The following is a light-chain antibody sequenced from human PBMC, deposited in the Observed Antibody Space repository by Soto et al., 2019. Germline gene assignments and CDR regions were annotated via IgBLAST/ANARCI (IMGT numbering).Light chain of an antibody. CDR2: ADD. CDR1: RANIGGNS. Sequence: HSVLTQPPSVSAAPGKKATTSCSGSRANIGGNSVSWFPQLPGTAPQLLIYADDQRPRGIPDRFSGSTSGTSATLRITGFRTGDEADYYCGSWDSSLSAYVFGTGTKVTVL. J-gene: IGLJ1*01. V-gene: IGLV1-51*01. CDR3: GSWDSSLSAYV.